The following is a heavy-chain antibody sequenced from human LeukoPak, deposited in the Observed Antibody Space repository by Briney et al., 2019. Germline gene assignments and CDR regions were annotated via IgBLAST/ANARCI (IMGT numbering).Heavy chain of an antibody. CDR1: GFTFNSYW. CDR2: VSPDGSDK. D-gene: IGHD3-3*01. CDR3: FASSSGHNP. V-gene: IGHV3-7*01. J-gene: IGHJ5*02. Sequence: GGSLRLSCAASGFTFNSYWMSWVRQAPGMGLEWVAHVSPDGSDKYYVDSVKGRFTISRDNGKNSLSLLMNTLRAEDTAIYYCFASSSGHNPWGQGTLVTVSS.